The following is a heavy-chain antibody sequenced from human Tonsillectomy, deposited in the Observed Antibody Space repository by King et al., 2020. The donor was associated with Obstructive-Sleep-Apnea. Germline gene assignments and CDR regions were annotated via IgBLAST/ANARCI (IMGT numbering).Heavy chain of an antibody. D-gene: IGHD6-19*01. CDR2: ISSNGGST. J-gene: IGHJ4*02. CDR3: VRRPNDGSVWYYDY. Sequence: VQLVESGGGLVQPGGSLRLSCSASGFTFSTYGMHWVRQAPGKGLEYVSAISSNGGSTYYADSVKGRFTISRDNSKNTLYIQMSSLRPEDTAVYYCVRRPNDGSVWYYDYWGQGTLVTVST. CDR1: GFTFSTYG. V-gene: IGHV3-64*05.